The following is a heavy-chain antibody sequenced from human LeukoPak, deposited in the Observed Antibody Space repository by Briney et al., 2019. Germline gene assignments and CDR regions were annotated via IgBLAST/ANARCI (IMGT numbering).Heavy chain of an antibody. CDR3: AKDRGGTYYMDV. CDR1: GFTFDDYT. CDR2: ISWDGDST. V-gene: IGHV3-43*01. D-gene: IGHD3-16*01. J-gene: IGHJ6*03. Sequence: GGSLRLSCAASGFTFDDYTMHWVRQAPGKGLEWVSLISWDGDSTYYADSVKGRFTISRDNSKNSLYLQMNSLRTEDTALYYCAKDRGGTYYMDVWGKGTTVTVSS.